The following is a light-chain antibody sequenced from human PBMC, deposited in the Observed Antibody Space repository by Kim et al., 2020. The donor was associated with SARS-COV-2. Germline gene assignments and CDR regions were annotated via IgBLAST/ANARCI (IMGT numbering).Light chain of an antibody. V-gene: IGLV1-44*01. CDR2: NNY. Sequence: QSVLTQPPSASGTPGQRVTISCSGSSSNIGSNTVNWYQQLPGTAPKLLIYNNYQRPSGVPDLFSGSKSGTSASLAISGLQSEDEADYYCAAWDDSLNGYVFGTGTKVTVL. CDR1: SSNIGSNT. J-gene: IGLJ1*01. CDR3: AAWDDSLNGYV.